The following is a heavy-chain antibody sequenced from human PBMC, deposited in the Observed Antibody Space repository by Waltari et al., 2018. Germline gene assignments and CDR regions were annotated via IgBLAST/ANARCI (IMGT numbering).Heavy chain of an antibody. V-gene: IGHV3-7*01. CDR1: GFNFKYSW. CDR2: IKHDGSEK. CDR3: VKERAAAYYFDS. Sequence: EVQLVESGGGLVQPGGSPSLPCTAPGFNFKYSWIGWVRQVQGKGLEWVANIKHDGSEKYYVDSVKGRFTISRDNAKNSLYLQMNSLRAEDTAVYYCVKERAAAYYFDSWGQGTLVTVSS. J-gene: IGHJ4*02. D-gene: IGHD6-25*01.